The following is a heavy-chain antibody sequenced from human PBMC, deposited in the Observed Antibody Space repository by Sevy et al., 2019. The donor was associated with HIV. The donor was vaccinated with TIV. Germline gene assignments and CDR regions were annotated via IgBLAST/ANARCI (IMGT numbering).Heavy chain of an antibody. Sequence: LSLTCAASGFTFSSYWMSWVRQAPGKGLEWVANIKQDGSEKYYVDSVKGRFTISRDNAKNSLYLQMNSLRAEDTAVYYCARDGGDFDIWGQGTMVTVSS. CDR2: IKQDGSEK. D-gene: IGHD3-16*01. CDR1: GFTFSSYW. CDR3: ARDGGDFDI. V-gene: IGHV3-7*01. J-gene: IGHJ3*02.